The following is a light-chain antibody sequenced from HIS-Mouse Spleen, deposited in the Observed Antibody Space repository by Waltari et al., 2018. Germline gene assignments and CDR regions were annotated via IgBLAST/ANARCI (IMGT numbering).Light chain of an antibody. CDR2: EDS. CDR3: YSTDSSGNHRV. CDR1: ALPTKY. Sequence: SYELTQPPSVSVSPGQTARITCSGDALPTKYAYWYQQNSGKAPVLVIYEDSKRPSGIPGRFSGSSSGTMATLTISGAQVEDEADYYCYSTDSSGNHRVFGGGTKLTVL. J-gene: IGLJ2*01. V-gene: IGLV3-10*01.